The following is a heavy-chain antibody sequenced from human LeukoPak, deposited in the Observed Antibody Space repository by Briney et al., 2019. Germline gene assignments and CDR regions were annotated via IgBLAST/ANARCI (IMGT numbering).Heavy chain of an antibody. CDR2: IYTSGST. J-gene: IGHJ5*02. CDR3: ARVLRYGWFDH. Sequence: SETLSLTCTVSGGSISSGSYYWSWIRQPAGKGLEWIVRIYTSGSTNYNPSLKSRVTISVDTSKNQCSLKPSSVTAADTAVYYCARVLRYGWFDHWGQGTLVTVSS. CDR1: GGSISSGSYY. V-gene: IGHV4-61*02. D-gene: IGHD5-18*01.